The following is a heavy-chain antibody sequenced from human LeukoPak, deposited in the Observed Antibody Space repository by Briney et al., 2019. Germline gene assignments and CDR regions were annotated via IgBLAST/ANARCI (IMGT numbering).Heavy chain of an antibody. CDR1: GGSISSGGYY. V-gene: IGHV4-61*08. Sequence: SETLSLTCTVSGGSISSGGYYWSWIRQHPGKGLEWIGYIYYSGSTNYNPSLKSRVTISVDTSKKQFSLKLSSVTAADTAVYYCARGYYYYYMDVWGKGTTVTVSS. CDR3: ARGYYYYYMDV. CDR2: IYYSGST. J-gene: IGHJ6*03.